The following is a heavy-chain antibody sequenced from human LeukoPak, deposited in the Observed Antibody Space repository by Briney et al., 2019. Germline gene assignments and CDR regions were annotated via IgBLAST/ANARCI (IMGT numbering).Heavy chain of an antibody. Sequence: GGSLRLSCAASGFTFSSYWMHWVRQAPGKGLVWVSRINSDGSSTSYADSVKGRFTISRDNAKNTLYLQMNSLRAEDTAVYYCVRAPLDFWSGYYIRGYYFDYWGQGTLVTVSS. J-gene: IGHJ4*02. CDR2: INSDGSST. CDR1: GFTFSSYW. V-gene: IGHV3-74*01. CDR3: VRAPLDFWSGYYIRGYYFDY. D-gene: IGHD3-3*01.